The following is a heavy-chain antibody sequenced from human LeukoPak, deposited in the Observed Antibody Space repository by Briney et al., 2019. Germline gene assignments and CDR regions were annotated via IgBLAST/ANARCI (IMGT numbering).Heavy chain of an antibody. D-gene: IGHD3-22*01. V-gene: IGHV3-30*03. J-gene: IGHJ4*02. CDR2: ISYDGSNK. CDR3: TRDPDYYDSSGYSFGY. Sequence: PGGSLRLSCAASGFTFSSYGMHWVRQAPGKGLEWVAVISYDGSNKYYADSVKGRFTISRDNSKNTLYLQMNSLRAEDTAVYYCTRDPDYYDSSGYSFGYWGQGTLVTVSS. CDR1: GFTFSSYG.